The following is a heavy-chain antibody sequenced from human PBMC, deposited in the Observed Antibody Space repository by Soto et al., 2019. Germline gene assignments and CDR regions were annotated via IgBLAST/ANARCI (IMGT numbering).Heavy chain of an antibody. V-gene: IGHV6-1*01. Sequence: HTLIRTAASGGSSLVTNSAASYCNRQSPSRDLEWLGRTYYRSKWYNDYAVSVKSRITINPDTSKNQFSLQLNSVTPEDTAVYYCARDGGAQYQLLPQSYYYGMDVWGQGTTVTVSS. D-gene: IGHD2-2*01. CDR3: ARDGGAQYQLLPQSYYYGMDV. CDR2: TYYRSKWYN. CDR1: GSSLVTNSAA. J-gene: IGHJ6*02.